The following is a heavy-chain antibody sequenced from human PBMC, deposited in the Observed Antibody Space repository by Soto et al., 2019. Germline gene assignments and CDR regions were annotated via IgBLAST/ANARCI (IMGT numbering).Heavy chain of an antibody. J-gene: IGHJ6*02. Sequence: LRLSSPASRFSFSSYAISWVRQAQGKGVVWFSWMSAGGGSTFRADSVKCRFTISSANSKITQYLQRNILRAEDTAVYYCAKDSYGSGTDYFYRMDGRGQGTTVTVS. V-gene: IGHV3-23*01. D-gene: IGHD3-10*01. CDR3: AKDSYGSGTDYFYRMDG. CDR2: MSAGGGST. CDR1: RFSFSSYA.